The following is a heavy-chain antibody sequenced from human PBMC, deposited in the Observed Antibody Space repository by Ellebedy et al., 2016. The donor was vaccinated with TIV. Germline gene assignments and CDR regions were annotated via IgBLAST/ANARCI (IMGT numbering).Heavy chain of an antibody. CDR2: ISDDGTSE. V-gene: IGHV3-30-3*01. D-gene: IGHD6-13*01. Sequence: GESLKISCAASGFSFSRFPMHWVRQAPGKGLEWVAVISDDGTSEHYGDSVKGRFTISRDNSKNTLYMQMNSLRVEDTAVYYCAVSRWAAAGLYYFDFWGQGTLVTVSS. CDR1: GFSFSRFP. J-gene: IGHJ4*02. CDR3: AVSRWAAAGLYYFDF.